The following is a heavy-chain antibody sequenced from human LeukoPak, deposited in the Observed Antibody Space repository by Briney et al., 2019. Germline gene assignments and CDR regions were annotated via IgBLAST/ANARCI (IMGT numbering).Heavy chain of an antibody. CDR2: ISSSGNT. CDR3: ARDHFYGSGSYPFPFDP. CDR1: GASISGYF. D-gene: IGHD3-10*01. Sequence: PSETLSLTCTVSGASISGYFWSWIRQPPGKGLEWIGYISSSGNTNYNPSLKSRVTISVDTSKNRFSLKLSSVTAADTAVYYCARDHFYGSGSYPFPFDPWGQGTLVTVSS. V-gene: IGHV4-59*01. J-gene: IGHJ5*02.